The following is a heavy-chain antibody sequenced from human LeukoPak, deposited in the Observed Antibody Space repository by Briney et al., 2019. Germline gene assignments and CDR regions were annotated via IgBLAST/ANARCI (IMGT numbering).Heavy chain of an antibody. CDR3: AKVRGYCSSTSCPFDY. J-gene: IGHJ4*02. V-gene: IGHV1-18*01. Sequence: ASVKVSCKASGYTFTSYGISWVRQAPGQGLEWMGWISAYNGNTNYAQKLQGRVTMTTDTSTSTAYMELRSLRSDDTAVYYCAKVRGYCSSTSCPFDYWGQGTLVTVSS. D-gene: IGHD2-2*01. CDR2: ISAYNGNT. CDR1: GYTFTSYG.